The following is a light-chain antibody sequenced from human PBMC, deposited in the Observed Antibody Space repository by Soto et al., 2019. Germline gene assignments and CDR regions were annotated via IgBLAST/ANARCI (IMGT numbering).Light chain of an antibody. CDR1: SSDIGTYKY. CDR3: ATWDDSLDVHV. J-gene: IGLJ1*01. V-gene: IGLV2-14*01. Sequence: QSALTQPASVSGSPGQSITISCTGTSSDIGTYKYVSWFQHHPGKAPKLIIFEVSNRPSGVSDRFSGSKSGTSASLAISGLQSEDEAHYYCATWDDSLDVHVFGTGTKLTVL. CDR2: EVS.